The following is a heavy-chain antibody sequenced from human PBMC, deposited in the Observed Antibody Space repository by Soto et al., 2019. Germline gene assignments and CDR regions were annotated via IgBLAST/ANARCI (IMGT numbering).Heavy chain of an antibody. J-gene: IGHJ6*02. CDR2: ISGSGGST. CDR3: AREREYYDFWSGREYYYGMDV. CDR1: GFTFSSYA. D-gene: IGHD3-3*01. Sequence: EVQLLESGGGLVQPGGSLRLSCAASGFTFSSYAMSWVRQAPGKGLEWVSAISGSGGSTYYADSVKGRFTISRDNSKNTLYLQMNSLRAEDTAVYYCAREREYYDFWSGREYYYGMDVWGQGTTVTVSS. V-gene: IGHV3-23*01.